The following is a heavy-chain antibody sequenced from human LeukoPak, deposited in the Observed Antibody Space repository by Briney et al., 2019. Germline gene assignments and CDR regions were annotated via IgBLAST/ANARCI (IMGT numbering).Heavy chain of an antibody. J-gene: IGHJ5*02. CDR1: GYTFTSYD. CDR2: MNPNRGNT. Sequence: ASVKVSCKASGYTFTSYDINWVRQATGQGLEWMGWMNPNRGNTGYAQKFQGRVTIARNTSISTAYMELSSLRSEDTAVYYCARALAAAGIADWFDPWGQGTLVTVSS. D-gene: IGHD6-13*01. CDR3: ARALAAAGIADWFDP. V-gene: IGHV1-8*03.